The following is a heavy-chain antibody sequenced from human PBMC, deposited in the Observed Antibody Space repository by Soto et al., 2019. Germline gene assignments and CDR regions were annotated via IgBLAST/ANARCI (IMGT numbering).Heavy chain of an antibody. V-gene: IGHV4-59*01. CDR1: GGSISSYY. CDR3: ARDGYENWFDP. D-gene: IGHD5-12*01. CDR2: IYYTGST. J-gene: IGHJ5*02. Sequence: ETLSLTCTVSGGSISSYYWSWIRQPPGKGLEWIGYIYYTGSTNYNPSLKSRVTISVDTSKNQFSLKLSSVTAADTAVYYCARDGYENWFDPWGQGTLVTVSS.